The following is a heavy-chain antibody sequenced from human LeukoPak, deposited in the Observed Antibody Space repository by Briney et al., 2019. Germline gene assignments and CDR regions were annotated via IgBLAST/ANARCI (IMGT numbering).Heavy chain of an antibody. CDR1: GGSISSGSYY. V-gene: IGHV4-39*01. D-gene: IGHD3-10*01. CDR2: IYYSGST. J-gene: IGHJ4*02. Sequence: PSETLSLTCTVSGGSISSGSYYWSWIRQPAGKGLEWIGSIYYSGSTYYNPSLKSRVTISVDTSKNQFSLKLSSVTAADTAVYYCARLYGSGSYFDYWGQGTLVTVSS. CDR3: ARLYGSGSYFDY.